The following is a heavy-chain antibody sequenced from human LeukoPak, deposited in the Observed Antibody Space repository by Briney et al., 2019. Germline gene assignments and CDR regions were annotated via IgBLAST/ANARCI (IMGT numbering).Heavy chain of an antibody. CDR1: GGSISSSSYY. Sequence: SETLSLTCTVSGGSISSSSYYWGWIRQPPGKGLEGIGSIYYSGSTYYNPSLKSRVTISVDTSKNQFSLKLSSVTAADTAVYYCARRRPSYGFGGYYYMDVWGKGTTVTVSS. CDR3: ARRRPSYGFGGYYYMDV. CDR2: IYYSGST. V-gene: IGHV4-39*01. D-gene: IGHD5-18*01. J-gene: IGHJ6*03.